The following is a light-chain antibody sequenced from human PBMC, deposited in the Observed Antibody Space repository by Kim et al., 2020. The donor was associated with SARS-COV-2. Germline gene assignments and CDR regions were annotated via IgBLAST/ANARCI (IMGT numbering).Light chain of an antibody. J-gene: IGKJ4*01. CDR2: DAS. Sequence: EIVLTQSPATMSLSPGERATLSCRASQSVSSYLAWYQQRPGQAPRLLIYDASNRATGIPARFSGSGSGIDFTLTISSLEPVDFAVYYCQQRSNWPPTFGGGTKVDIK. CDR1: QSVSSY. V-gene: IGKV3-11*01. CDR3: QQRSNWPPT.